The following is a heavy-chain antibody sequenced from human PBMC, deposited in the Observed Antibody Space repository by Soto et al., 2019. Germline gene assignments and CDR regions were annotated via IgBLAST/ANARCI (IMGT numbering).Heavy chain of an antibody. CDR2: IYYSGST. CDR1: GGSFSGYY. Sequence: SETLSLTCAVYGGSFSGYYWSWIRQPLGKGLEWIGYIYYSGSTNYNPSIKSRDTITVDTSKNQFSLKLSSVTAADTAVYYCGRVSYYDSSGYYYSVFRYFDLWGRGTLVTVSS. CDR3: GRVSYYDSSGYYYSVFRYFDL. V-gene: IGHV4-59*01. D-gene: IGHD3-22*01. J-gene: IGHJ2*01.